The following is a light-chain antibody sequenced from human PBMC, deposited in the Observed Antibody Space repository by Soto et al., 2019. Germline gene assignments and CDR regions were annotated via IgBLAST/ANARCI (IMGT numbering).Light chain of an antibody. CDR2: EVS. CDR3: FSHTSSGSYV. J-gene: IGLJ1*01. Sequence: QSVLTQPASVSGSPGQSITISCTGTSSDVGNYKYVSWYQQHPGKAHKLMIYEVSNRPSGVSNRFSGCKSGNSSYMPISGLQAEDETDYYCFSHTSSGSYVFGTGTKVTAL. CDR1: SSDVGNYKY. V-gene: IGLV2-14*01.